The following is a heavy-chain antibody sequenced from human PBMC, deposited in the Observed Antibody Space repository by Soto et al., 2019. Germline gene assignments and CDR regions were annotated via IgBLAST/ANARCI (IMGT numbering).Heavy chain of an antibody. CDR2: IYHSGST. CDR3: ARDSGYSSGLSS. D-gene: IGHD6-19*01. CDR1: GGSISSSNW. V-gene: IGHV4-4*02. Sequence: PSETLSLTCAVSGGSISSSNWWGWVRQPPGKGLEWIGEIYHSGSTNYNPSLKSRVTISVDKSKNQFSLKLSSVTAADTAVYYCARDSGYSSGLSSWGQGTLVTVSS. J-gene: IGHJ5*02.